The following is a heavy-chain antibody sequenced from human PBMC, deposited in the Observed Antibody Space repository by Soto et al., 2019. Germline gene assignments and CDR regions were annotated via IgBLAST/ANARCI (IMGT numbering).Heavy chain of an antibody. CDR3: ARGTDYDFWSTDVGWFDP. J-gene: IGHJ5*02. V-gene: IGHV4-31*03. Sequence: SETLSLTCTVSGGSISSGGYYWSWIRQHPGKGLEWIGYIYYSGSTYYNPSLKSRVTISVDTSKNQFSLKLSSVTAADTAVYYCARGTDYDFWSTDVGWFDPWGQGTLVTVSS. CDR2: IYYSGST. D-gene: IGHD3-3*01. CDR1: GGSISSGGYY.